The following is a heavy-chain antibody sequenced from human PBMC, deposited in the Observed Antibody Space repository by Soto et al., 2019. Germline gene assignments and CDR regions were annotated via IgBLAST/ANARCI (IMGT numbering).Heavy chain of an antibody. CDR3: ARLYGASPVVVITTFHYFDY. Sequence: ASVKGSCKASGGTFSSYAIDWVRQAPGQGLEWMGWISAYNGNTNYAQKLQGRVTVTTDTSTSTAYMELRSLRSDDTAVYYCARLYGASPVVVITTFHYFDYWGQGPLVTVSS. D-gene: IGHD3-22*01. CDR2: ISAYNGNT. CDR1: GGTFSSYA. V-gene: IGHV1-18*01. J-gene: IGHJ4*02.